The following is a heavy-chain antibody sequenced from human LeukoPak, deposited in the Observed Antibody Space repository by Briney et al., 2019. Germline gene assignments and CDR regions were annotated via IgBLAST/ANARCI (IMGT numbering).Heavy chain of an antibody. CDR1: GGSISSSSYY. D-gene: IGHD3-10*01. Sequence: SETLSLTCTVSGGSISSSSYYWGWIRQPPGKGLGWIGSIYYSGSTYYNPSLKSRVTISVDTSKNQFSLKLSSVTAADTAVYYCARSSHVRGSLLAFDIWGQGTMVTVSS. CDR3: ARSSHVRGSLLAFDI. V-gene: IGHV4-39*01. J-gene: IGHJ3*02. CDR2: IYYSGST.